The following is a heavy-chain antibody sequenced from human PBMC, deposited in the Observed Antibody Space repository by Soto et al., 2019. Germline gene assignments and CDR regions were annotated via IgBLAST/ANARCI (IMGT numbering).Heavy chain of an antibody. CDR2: ISYDGTNK. D-gene: IGHD7-27*01. Sequence: GGSLRLSCAASGFSVSISPMHWVRQAPGKGPEWVALISYDGTNKFYADSVKGRFTISRGNSKSTLYLQVDSLRPEDAAVYYCARDPKTSGGQHWAFNYFDSWGQGTLVTVSS. CDR3: ARDPKTSGGQHWAFNYFDS. CDR1: GFSVSISP. V-gene: IGHV3-30-3*01. J-gene: IGHJ4*02.